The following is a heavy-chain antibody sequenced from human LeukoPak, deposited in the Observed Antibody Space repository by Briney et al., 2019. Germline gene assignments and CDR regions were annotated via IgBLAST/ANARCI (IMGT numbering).Heavy chain of an antibody. D-gene: IGHD1-26*01. J-gene: IGHJ4*02. CDR2: INPNSGGT. Sequence: ASVKVSCKASGYTFTGYYMHWVRQVPGQGLEWMGWINPNSGGTNYAQKFQGRVTMTRDTSISTAYMELSRLRSDDTAVYYCARVGYSGSYRYLYYFDYWGQGTLVTVSS. CDR3: ARVGYSGSYRYLYYFDY. CDR1: GYTFTGYY. V-gene: IGHV1-2*02.